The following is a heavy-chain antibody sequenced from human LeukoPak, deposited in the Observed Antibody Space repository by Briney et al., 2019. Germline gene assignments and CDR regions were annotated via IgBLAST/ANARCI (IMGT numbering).Heavy chain of an antibody. Sequence: GGSLRLSCAASGFTFSNYAMSWVRQAPGKGLEWVSAFSPSGGGTYYAESVRGRFTVSRGYSKNTLYLQMKSLRVEDTAFYYCARDLSYFDYWGQGTLVTVSS. CDR2: FSPSGGGT. D-gene: IGHD2/OR15-2a*01. J-gene: IGHJ4*02. V-gene: IGHV3-23*01. CDR1: GFTFSNYA. CDR3: ARDLSYFDY.